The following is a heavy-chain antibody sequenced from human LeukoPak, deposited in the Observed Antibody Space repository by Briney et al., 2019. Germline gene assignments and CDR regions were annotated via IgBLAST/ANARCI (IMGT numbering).Heavy chain of an antibody. CDR3: AKDTLKKSIAGYYFDY. Sequence: QPGRSLRLSCAASGFTFDDYAMHWVRQAPGKGLEWVSGISWNSGSIGYADSVKGRFTISRDNAKNSLYLQMNSLRAEDTALYYCAKDTLKKSIAGYYFDYWGQGTLVTVSS. V-gene: IGHV3-9*01. J-gene: IGHJ4*02. D-gene: IGHD6-6*01. CDR1: GFTFDDYA. CDR2: ISWNSGSI.